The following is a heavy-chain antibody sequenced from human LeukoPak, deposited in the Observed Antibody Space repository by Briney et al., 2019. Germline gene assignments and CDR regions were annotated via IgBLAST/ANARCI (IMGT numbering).Heavy chain of an antibody. CDR2: IKQDGSEK. CDR1: GSTFNSYW. V-gene: IGHV3-7*01. J-gene: IGHJ5*02. D-gene: IGHD3-10*01. CDR3: ARNSIAMVRGVIGINWFDP. Sequence: GGSLRLSCAASGSTFNSYWMSWVRQAPGKGLEWVANIKQDGSEKYYVDSVKGRFTISRDNAKNSLYLQMNSLRAEDTAVYYCARNSIAMVRGVIGINWFDPWGQGTLVTVSS.